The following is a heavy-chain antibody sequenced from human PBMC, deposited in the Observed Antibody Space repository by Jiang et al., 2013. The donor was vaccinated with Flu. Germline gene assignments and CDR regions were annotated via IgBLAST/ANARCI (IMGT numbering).Heavy chain of an antibody. J-gene: IGHJ6*02. CDR3: ARGPSGPDWFLEVDGMDV. D-gene: IGHD3-3*01. Sequence: LLKPSETLSLTCAVYGGSFSGYYWSWIRQPPGKGLEWIGEINHSGSTNYNPSLKSRVTISVDTSKNQFSLKLSSVTAADTAVYYCARGPSGPDWFLEVDGMDVWGQGTTVTVSS. CDR1: GGSFSGYY. CDR2: INHSGST. V-gene: IGHV4-34*01.